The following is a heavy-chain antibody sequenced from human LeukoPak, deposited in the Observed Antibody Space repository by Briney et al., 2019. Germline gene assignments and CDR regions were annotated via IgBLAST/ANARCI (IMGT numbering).Heavy chain of an antibody. CDR2: IIPIFGTA. J-gene: IGHJ3*02. CDR3: ARGGGGCSGGSCYLNAFDI. V-gene: IGHV1-69*05. D-gene: IGHD2-15*01. CDR1: GGTFSSYA. Sequence: GASVKVSCKASGGTFSSYAISWVRQAPGQGLEWMGGIIPIFGTANYAQKFQGRVTITTDESTSTAYMELSSLRSEDTAVYYCARGGGGCSGGSCYLNAFDIWGQGTMVTVSS.